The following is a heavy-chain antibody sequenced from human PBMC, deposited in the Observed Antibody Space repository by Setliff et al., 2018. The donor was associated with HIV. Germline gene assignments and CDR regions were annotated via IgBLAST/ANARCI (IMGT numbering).Heavy chain of an antibody. J-gene: IGHJ4*02. CDR2: VDYTGST. Sequence: SETLSLTCTVSGGSISTSNYYWGWVRQPPGKGLEWVGNVDYTGSTYYNPSLKSRVTISVDTSKNQFSLKLSSVTAADTAVYYCAGDAGYKGAADYWGQGTLVTVSS. D-gene: IGHD1-26*01. V-gene: IGHV4-39*07. CDR1: GGSISTSNYY. CDR3: AGDAGYKGAADY.